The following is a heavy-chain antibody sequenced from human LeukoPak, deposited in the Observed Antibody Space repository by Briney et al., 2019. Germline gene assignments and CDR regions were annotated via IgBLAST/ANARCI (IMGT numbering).Heavy chain of an antibody. V-gene: IGHV3-7*01. J-gene: IGHJ4*02. CDR3: SRSLNF. CDR2: IKEDGSET. CDR1: GFTFSRSW. Sequence: PGGSLRRSCATSGFTFSRSWMDWLRQAPGKGLEWVANIKEDGSETHYVDSAKGRFTISRDNAKNSLFLQVDNLRVEDTAIYYCSRSLNFWGQGTLVTVSP.